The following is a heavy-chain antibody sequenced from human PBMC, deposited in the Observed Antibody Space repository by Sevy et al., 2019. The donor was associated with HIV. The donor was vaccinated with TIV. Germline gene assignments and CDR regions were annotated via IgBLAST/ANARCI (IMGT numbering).Heavy chain of an antibody. J-gene: IGHJ4*02. Sequence: ASVKVSCRASGYTFRNYGISWVRQAPGQGLEWLGWISAYTGDTDFAQKVKARVTLTSDTSTNTAYLELRMLRSDDTAVYYCARDKPQGVVVLPGSMWGGIDYWGQGTLVTVSS. CDR3: ARDKPQGVVVLPGSMWGGIDY. CDR2: ISAYTGDT. V-gene: IGHV1-18*01. CDR1: GYTFRNYG. D-gene: IGHD2-2*01.